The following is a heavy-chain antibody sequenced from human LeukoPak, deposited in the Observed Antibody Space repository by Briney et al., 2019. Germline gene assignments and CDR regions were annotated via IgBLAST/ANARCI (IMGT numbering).Heavy chain of an antibody. CDR3: ARDLYSDYDFDY. CDR1: GFTFSAYH. J-gene: IGHJ4*02. Sequence: GGSLRLSCASSGFTFSAYHMNWVRQAPGKGLEWLSYISSSGSTIYYADSVKGRFTISRDNAKNSLNLQMNSLRAEDTAVYYCARDLYSDYDFDYWGQGTLVTVSS. V-gene: IGHV3-48*01. CDR2: ISSSGSTI. D-gene: IGHD4-11*01.